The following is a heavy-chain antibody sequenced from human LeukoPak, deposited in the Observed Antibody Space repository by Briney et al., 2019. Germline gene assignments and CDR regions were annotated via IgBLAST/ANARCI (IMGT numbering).Heavy chain of an antibody. CDR2: ISGSGGST. D-gene: IGHD2-15*01. CDR3: AKDSAMCSGGSCYVGIDY. Sequence: GGSLRLSCATSGFTFTTFTMHWVRQAPGKGLEWVSAISGSGGSTYYADSVKGRFTISRDNSKNTLYLQMNSLRAEDTAVYYCAKDSAMCSGGSCYVGIDYWGQGTLVTVSS. J-gene: IGHJ4*02. V-gene: IGHV3-23*01. CDR1: GFTFTTFT.